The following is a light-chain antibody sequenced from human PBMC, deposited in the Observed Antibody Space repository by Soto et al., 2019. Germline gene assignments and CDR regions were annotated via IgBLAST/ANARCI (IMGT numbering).Light chain of an antibody. J-gene: IGKJ2*01. CDR2: GAS. Sequence: EIVLTQSPGTLPLSPGEGATLSCRASQTVSSTYLAWYQQKPGRAPSLLIHGASTRAAGIPDRFSASGSGTHFTLTINRLEPEDFAVYFCQQFGTSPYTFGQGTTVEIK. CDR1: QTVSSTY. V-gene: IGKV3-20*01. CDR3: QQFGTSPYT.